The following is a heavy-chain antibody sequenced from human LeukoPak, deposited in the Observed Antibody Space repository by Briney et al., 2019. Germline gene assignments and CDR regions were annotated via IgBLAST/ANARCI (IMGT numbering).Heavy chain of an antibody. CDR1: GVSISSYY. CDR2: IYYSGST. Sequence: PSQTLSLTCTVSGVSISSYYWSWIRQPPGKGLEWIGYIYYSGSTNYNPSLKSRVTISVDTSKNQFSLKLSSVTAADTAVYYCARVGYSSGWYAVEAFDIWGQGTMVTVSS. J-gene: IGHJ3*02. CDR3: ARVGYSSGWYAVEAFDI. D-gene: IGHD6-19*01. V-gene: IGHV4-59*01.